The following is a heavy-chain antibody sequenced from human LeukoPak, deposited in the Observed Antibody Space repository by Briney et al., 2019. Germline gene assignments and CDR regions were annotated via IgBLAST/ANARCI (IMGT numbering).Heavy chain of an antibody. CDR2: IYYSGST. J-gene: IGHJ3*02. CDR1: GGSISSYY. Sequence: PSETLSLTCTIYGGSISSYYWSWIRQPPGKGLEWIGYIYYSGSTNYNPSLKSRVTISVDTSKNQFSLKLSSVTAADTAVYYCARGGIYYDSSGYYYLQAFDIWGQGTMVTVSS. CDR3: ARGGIYYDSSGYYYLQAFDI. V-gene: IGHV4-59*01. D-gene: IGHD3-22*01.